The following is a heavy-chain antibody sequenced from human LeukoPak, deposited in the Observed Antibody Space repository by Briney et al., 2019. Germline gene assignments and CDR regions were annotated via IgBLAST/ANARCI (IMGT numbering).Heavy chain of an antibody. D-gene: IGHD6-6*01. CDR1: GGSIGSGDFY. CDR2: IYYSGST. V-gene: IGHV4-30-4*08. CDR3: ARAGKGSIAVPFDP. Sequence: SQTLSLTCTVSGGSIGSGDFYWSWIRQPPGKGLEWIGYIYYSGSTYYNPSLKSRIIISVDTSKNQFSLKLSSVTAADTAVYYCARAGKGSIAVPFDPWGQGTLITVSS. J-gene: IGHJ5*02.